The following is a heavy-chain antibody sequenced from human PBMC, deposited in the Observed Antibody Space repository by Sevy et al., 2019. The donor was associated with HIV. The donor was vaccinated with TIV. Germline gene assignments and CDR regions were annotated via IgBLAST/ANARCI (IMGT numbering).Heavy chain of an antibody. CDR3: TSDSGYDINFYY. V-gene: IGHV3-15*01. J-gene: IGHJ4*02. CDR1: GFTFSNAS. CDR2: IKSKTDGGTT. Sequence: GGSLRLSCAASGFTFSNASMSWVRQAPGKGLEWVGRIKSKTDGGTTDYAAPVKGRFTISRDDSKNTLYLQMNSLKTEDTAVYYCTSDSGYDINFYYWGQGTLVTVSS. D-gene: IGHD5-12*01.